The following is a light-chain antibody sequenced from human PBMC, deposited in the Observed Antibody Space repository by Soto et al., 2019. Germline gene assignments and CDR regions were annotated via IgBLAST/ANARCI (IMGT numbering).Light chain of an antibody. CDR1: QSISSW. CDR3: QQTYSTSRT. CDR2: AAS. J-gene: IGKJ1*01. Sequence: DIQMTQSPSTLSASVGDRVTITCRASQSISSWLAWYQQKPGKAPELLIYAASNLQSGVPSTFSGSGSGTEFTLTISSLQPEDFAAYYCQQTYSTSRTFGQGTKVDNK. V-gene: IGKV1-39*01.